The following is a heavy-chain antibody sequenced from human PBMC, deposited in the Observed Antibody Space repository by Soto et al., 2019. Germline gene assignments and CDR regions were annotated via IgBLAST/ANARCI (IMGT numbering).Heavy chain of an antibody. V-gene: IGHV4-34*01. CDR2: IDHSEST. Sequence: QEQLQQWGAGLLKPSETLSLTCVVYGGAFSGFYWTWIRQPPGKGLEWLGEIDHSESTNYNPPLKSRVTISVDTSKNQVSLKLSSVTAADTAVYYCARGRSSWYRRGSYYYYGMDVWGQGTAVTVSS. D-gene: IGHD6-13*01. J-gene: IGHJ6*02. CDR1: GGAFSGFY. CDR3: ARGRSSWYRRGSYYYYGMDV.